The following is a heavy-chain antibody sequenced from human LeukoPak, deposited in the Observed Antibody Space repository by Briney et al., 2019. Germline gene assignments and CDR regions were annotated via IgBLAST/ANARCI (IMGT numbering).Heavy chain of an antibody. CDR2: IYHSGST. V-gene: IGHV4-38-2*01. Sequence: SETLSLTCAVSGYSISSGYYWGWIRQPPGKGLEWIGSIYHSGSTYYNPSLKSRVTISVDTSKNQFSLKLSSVTAADTAVYYCATPYCGSTSCYDAFDIWGQGTMVTVSS. J-gene: IGHJ3*02. D-gene: IGHD2-2*01. CDR1: GYSISSGYY. CDR3: ATPYCGSTSCYDAFDI.